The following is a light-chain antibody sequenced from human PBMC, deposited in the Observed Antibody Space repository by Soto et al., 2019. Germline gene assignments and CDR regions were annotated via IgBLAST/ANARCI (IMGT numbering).Light chain of an antibody. CDR1: QSVSSNY. CDR2: GAS. Sequence: EIVLTQSPGTLSLSPGERAALTCRASQSVSSNYLAWYQQKPGQAPRLLIFGASSRASGIPDRFSGSGSGTDFTLTIGRLGPEDFAVYYCHQYGRSPATFGQGTKLEIK. CDR3: HQYGRSPAT. V-gene: IGKV3-20*01. J-gene: IGKJ1*01.